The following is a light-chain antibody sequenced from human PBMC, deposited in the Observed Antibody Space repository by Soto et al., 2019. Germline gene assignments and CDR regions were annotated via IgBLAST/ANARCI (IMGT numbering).Light chain of an antibody. J-gene: IGKJ1*01. V-gene: IGKV3-20*01. CDR2: GAS. CDR1: QSVSSSY. Sequence: EILLTQSPGTLSLSPGERATLSCRASQSVSSSYLDWYQQKPGQAPRLLIYGASSRATGIPDRFSGSGSGTDFTLTISRLEPEDFEVYYCQQYGSSPTTFGQGTKVDIK. CDR3: QQYGSSPTT.